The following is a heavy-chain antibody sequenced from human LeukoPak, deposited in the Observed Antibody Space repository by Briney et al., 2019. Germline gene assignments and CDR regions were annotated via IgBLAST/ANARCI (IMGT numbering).Heavy chain of an antibody. J-gene: IGHJ4*02. Sequence: GGSLRLSCAASGFTFSSYSMNWVRQAPGKGLEWVSSISSSSSYIYYADSVRGRFTISRDNAKNSLYLQMNSLRAEDTAVYYCARDEDTAVVRGFTDYWGQGTLVTVSS. CDR2: ISSSSSYI. V-gene: IGHV3-21*01. CDR1: GFTFSSYS. D-gene: IGHD5-18*01. CDR3: ARDEDTAVVRGFTDY.